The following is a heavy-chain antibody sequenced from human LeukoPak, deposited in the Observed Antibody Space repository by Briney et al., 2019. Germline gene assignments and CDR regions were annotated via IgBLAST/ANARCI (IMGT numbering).Heavy chain of an antibody. V-gene: IGHV4-34*01. Sequence: SETLSLTCAVYGGSFSGYYWSWIRQPPGKGLEWIGEINHSGSTNYNPSLKSRVTISVDTSKNQFSLKLSSVTAADTAVYYCARSIAARRENDYWGQGTLVTVSS. J-gene: IGHJ4*02. CDR1: GGSFSGYY. CDR3: ARSIAARRENDY. CDR2: INHSGST. D-gene: IGHD6-6*01.